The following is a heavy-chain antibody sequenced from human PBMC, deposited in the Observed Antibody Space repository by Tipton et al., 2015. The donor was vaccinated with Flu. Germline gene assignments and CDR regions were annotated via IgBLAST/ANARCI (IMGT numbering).Heavy chain of an antibody. J-gene: IGHJ4*02. Sequence: GSLRLSCAASGFAFSSYAMDWVRQAPGKGLEWVSAVSASGGNTYYAGSVKGRFTISRDNAKNSVYLQMSSLRADDTAVYYCARASYNILTGYLDYWGQGNLVTVSS. CDR1: GFAFSSYA. CDR2: VSASGGNT. CDR3: ARASYNILTGYLDY. V-gene: IGHV3-23*01. D-gene: IGHD3-9*01.